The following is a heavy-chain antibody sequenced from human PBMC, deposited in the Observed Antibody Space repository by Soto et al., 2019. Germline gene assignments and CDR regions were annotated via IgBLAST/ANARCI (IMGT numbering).Heavy chain of an antibody. D-gene: IGHD3-3*01. CDR2: INHSGST. CDR1: GGSFSGYY. Sequence: QVQLQQWGAGLLKPSETLSLTCAVYGGSFSGYYWSWIRQPPGKGLEWIGEINHSGSTNYNPSLKSRVTISVDTSKNQFSLKLSSVTAADTAVYYCARGPGPYYDFCSGYRGHAFDIWGQGTMVTVSS. J-gene: IGHJ3*02. CDR3: ARGPGPYYDFCSGYRGHAFDI. V-gene: IGHV4-34*01.